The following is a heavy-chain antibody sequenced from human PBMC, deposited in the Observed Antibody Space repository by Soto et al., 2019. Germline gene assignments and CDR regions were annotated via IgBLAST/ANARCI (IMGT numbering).Heavy chain of an antibody. CDR1: GFTFSSYG. CDR2: ISYDGSNK. Sequence: QVQLVESGGGVVQPGRSLRLSCAASGFTFSSYGMHWVRQAPGKGLEWVAVISYDGSNKHYADSVKGRFTISRDNSKNTLYLQMNSLRAEDTAVYYCAKLSHYDFWSGYFNYYYYGMDVWGQGTTVTVSS. CDR3: AKLSHYDFWSGYFNYYYYGMDV. V-gene: IGHV3-30*18. D-gene: IGHD3-3*01. J-gene: IGHJ6*02.